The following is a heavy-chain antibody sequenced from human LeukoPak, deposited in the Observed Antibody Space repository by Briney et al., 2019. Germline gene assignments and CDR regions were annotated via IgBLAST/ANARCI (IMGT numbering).Heavy chain of an antibody. J-gene: IGHJ4*02. CDR1: GGSISSSSYY. Sequence: SETLSLTSTVSGGSISSSSYYWGWIRQPPGKGLEWIGSIYYSGSTYYNPSLKSRVTISVDTSKNQFSLKLSSVTAADTAVYYCARQEYSSGWYLGEFDYWGQGTLVTVSS. V-gene: IGHV4-39*01. D-gene: IGHD6-19*01. CDR3: ARQEYSSGWYLGEFDY. CDR2: IYYSGST.